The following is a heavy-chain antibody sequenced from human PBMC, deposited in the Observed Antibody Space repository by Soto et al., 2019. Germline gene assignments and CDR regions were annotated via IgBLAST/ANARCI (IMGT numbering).Heavy chain of an antibody. Sequence: EVQLVESGGGLVLPDRSLTLSCVASGFNFQNYAMQWVRQVPGKGLEWVSGINWSTGTTGYADTVKGRFLLSRDNARNSLYLEMNSLRVEDTAFYYCAIKDYDSGGSDSWGPGTLVTVSS. J-gene: IGHJ4*02. V-gene: IGHV3-9*01. CDR3: AIKDYDSGGSDS. CDR2: INWSTGTT. CDR1: GFNFQNYA. D-gene: IGHD3-16*01.